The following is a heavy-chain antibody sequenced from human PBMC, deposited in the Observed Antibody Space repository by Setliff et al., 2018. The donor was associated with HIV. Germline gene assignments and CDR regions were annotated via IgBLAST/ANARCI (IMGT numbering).Heavy chain of an antibody. V-gene: IGHV1-18*01. CDR3: ARVRVGATPLDY. D-gene: IGHD1-26*01. J-gene: IGHJ4*02. CDR1: GYTFPNYG. CDR2: ISAYTANT. Sequence: GASVKVSCKASGYTFPNYGITWVRQAPGQGLEWMGWISAYTANTNYAQNLQGRVTLTTDTPTSTAYMELRGLRSDDTAVYYCARVRVGATPLDYWGQGTLVTVSS.